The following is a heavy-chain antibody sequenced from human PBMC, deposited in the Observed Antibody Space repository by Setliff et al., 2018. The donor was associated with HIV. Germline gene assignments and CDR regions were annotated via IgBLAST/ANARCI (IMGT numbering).Heavy chain of an antibody. D-gene: IGHD2-2*01. CDR1: GFTLREVS. Sequence: GASVKVSCKVSGFTLREVSMHWVRQAPAKGLEWMGYFDSEDGETVYALKFQGRVTMTEDTSTDTAYMELSGLRSEDTAVDYCAIDLVGGWLRPMPDFWGQGALVTVSS. CDR3: AIDLVGGWLRPMPDF. CDR2: FDSEDGET. J-gene: IGHJ4*02. V-gene: IGHV1-24*01.